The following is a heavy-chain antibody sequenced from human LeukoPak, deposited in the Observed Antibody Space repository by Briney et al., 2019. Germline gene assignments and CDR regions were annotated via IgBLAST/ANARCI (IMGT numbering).Heavy chain of an antibody. Sequence: GGSLRLSCAASGFTFSNYGMHWVRQAPGKGLEWVAFIEYDGAKKYYADSVKGRFTISRDNAKNSLYLQMNSLRAEDTAVYYCAREEMATTGAFDIWGQGTMVTVSS. CDR3: AREEMATTGAFDI. D-gene: IGHD5-24*01. CDR2: IEYDGAKK. CDR1: GFTFSNYG. V-gene: IGHV3-30*02. J-gene: IGHJ3*02.